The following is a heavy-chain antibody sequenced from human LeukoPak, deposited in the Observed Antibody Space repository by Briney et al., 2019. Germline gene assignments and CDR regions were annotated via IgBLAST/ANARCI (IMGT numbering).Heavy chain of an antibody. CDR2: IYYSGST. CDR1: GGSISSLY. V-gene: IGHV4-59*04. J-gene: IGHJ5*02. CDR3: ARRGYCSSTSCYEYWFDP. D-gene: IGHD2-2*01. Sequence: SETLSLTCTVSGGSISSLYWTWIRQPPGKGLEWIGIIYYSGSTYYNPSLKSRLTISVDTSKNQFSLKLSSVTATDTAVYYCARRGYCSSTSCYEYWFDPWGQGTLVTVSS.